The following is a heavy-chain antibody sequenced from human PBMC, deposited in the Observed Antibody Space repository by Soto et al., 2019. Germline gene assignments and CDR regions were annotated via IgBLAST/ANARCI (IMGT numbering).Heavy chain of an antibody. CDR3: TTIVAGTGY. CDR1: GFGFADGW. J-gene: IGHJ4*02. D-gene: IGHD6-19*01. CDR2: VKSKTSGGTK. V-gene: IGHV3-15*01. Sequence: EVHLVESGGGLVKPGGSLRLSCAASGFGFADGWMSWVRQAPGKGLEWVGRVKSKTSGGTKDYNAPVEGRFTISRDDSNNTLYLQMNSLKSEDTAVYYCTTIVAGTGYWGQGTLVSVSS.